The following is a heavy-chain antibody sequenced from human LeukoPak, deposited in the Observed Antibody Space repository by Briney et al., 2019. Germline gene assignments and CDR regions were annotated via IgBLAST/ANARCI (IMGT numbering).Heavy chain of an antibody. J-gene: IGHJ6*02. CDR3: AKEGLHYDILTGSIYYYGMDV. D-gene: IGHD3-9*01. V-gene: IGHV3-30*18. Sequence: PGGSLRLSCAASGFTFSSYGMHWVRQAPGKELEWVAVISYDGSNKYYADSVKGRFTISRDNSKNTLYLQMNSLRAEDTAVYYCAKEGLHYDILTGSIYYYGMDVWGQGTTVTVSS. CDR2: ISYDGSNK. CDR1: GFTFSSYG.